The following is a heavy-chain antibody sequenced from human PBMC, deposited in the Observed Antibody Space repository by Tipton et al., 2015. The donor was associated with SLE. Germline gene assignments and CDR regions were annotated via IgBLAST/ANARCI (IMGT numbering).Heavy chain of an antibody. CDR1: GGSISSNY. Sequence: PGLVKPSETLSLTCSVSGGSISSNYWIWIRQSPGKGLEWMGYISDGGGTNYNPPLKSRHTMSVDTAKNQFSLKLTSVTAADTAVYFCARGMLTWRGALAGVDVWGQGTTVNVSS. D-gene: IGHD2-8*01. V-gene: IGHV4-59*08. CDR2: ISDGGGT. J-gene: IGHJ6*02. CDR3: ARGMLTWRGALAGVDV.